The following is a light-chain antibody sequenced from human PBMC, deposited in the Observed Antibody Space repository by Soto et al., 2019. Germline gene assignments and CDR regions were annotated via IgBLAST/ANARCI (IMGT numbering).Light chain of an antibody. CDR1: QTISSN. Sequence: IVMTQSPATLSVSPGERATLSCRASQTISSNLAWYQQKPGQAPRLLIYATSTRATGIPARFSGSGSGTEFTLTISSLQSEDFAVYFCQQYKNWLWTFGQGTKVDI. J-gene: IGKJ1*01. CDR3: QQYKNWLWT. V-gene: IGKV3-15*01. CDR2: ATS.